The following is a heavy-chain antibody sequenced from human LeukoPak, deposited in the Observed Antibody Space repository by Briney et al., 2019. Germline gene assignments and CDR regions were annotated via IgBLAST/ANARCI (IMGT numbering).Heavy chain of an antibody. CDR1: GGSNSSSSNF. Sequence: PSETLSLTCTVSGGSNSSSSNFWGWIRQHPGKGLEWIGSISYSGSTYYNPPLKSRVTISVDTSKNQFSLKLSSVTAADTAVYYCARLTPYSGSPLGDYWGQGTLVTVSS. V-gene: IGHV4-39*01. CDR2: ISYSGST. CDR3: ARLTPYSGSPLGDY. J-gene: IGHJ4*02. D-gene: IGHD1-26*01.